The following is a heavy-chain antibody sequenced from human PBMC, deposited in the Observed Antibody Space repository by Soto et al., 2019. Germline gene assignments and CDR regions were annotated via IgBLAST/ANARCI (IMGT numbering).Heavy chain of an antibody. CDR1: GGSIGSSSYY. CDR3: ATRDYDFWSGLGWFDP. J-gene: IGHJ5*02. CDR2: IYYSGST. Sequence: SETLSLTCTVSGGSIGSSSYYWGWIRQPPGKGLEWIGSIYYSGSTYYNPSLKSRVTISVDTSKNQFSLKLSSVTAADTAVYYCATRDYDFWSGLGWFDPWGQGTLVTVSS. D-gene: IGHD3-3*01. V-gene: IGHV4-39*01.